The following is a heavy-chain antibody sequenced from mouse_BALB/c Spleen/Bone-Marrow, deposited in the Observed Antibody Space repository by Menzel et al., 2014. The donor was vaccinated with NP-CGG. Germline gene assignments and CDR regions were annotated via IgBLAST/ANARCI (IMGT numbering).Heavy chain of an antibody. J-gene: IGHJ2*01. V-gene: IGHV1-9*01. CDR3: ARASVVPYYFDV. CDR2: ILPGSGTA. D-gene: IGHD1-1*01. Sequence: QVQLQQSGAELMKPGASVTISCKATGYTFSNYWIDWVKQRPGHGLEWIGEILPGSGTANYNEKFKGKATFTADTSSNTAYMQLSSLTSEDSALYYCARASVVPYYFDVWGQGTTLTVSS. CDR1: GYTFSNYW.